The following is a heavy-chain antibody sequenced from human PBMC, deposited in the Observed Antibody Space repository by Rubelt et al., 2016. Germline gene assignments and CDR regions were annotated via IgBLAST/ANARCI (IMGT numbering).Heavy chain of an antibody. CDR2: IYYSGCT. J-gene: IGHJ4*02. V-gene: IGHV4-39*01. D-gene: IGHD6-19*01. CDR1: GGSISSSSYY. CDR3: ARLSSGWYYFDY. Sequence: QLQLQESGPGLVKPSETLSLTCTVSGGSISSSSYYWGWIRQHPVEGLEWIGSIYYSGCTYYNPSLKSRITISVDTSKYQCSRKLSSVTAADTAVDYCARLSSGWYYFDYWGQGTLVTVSS.